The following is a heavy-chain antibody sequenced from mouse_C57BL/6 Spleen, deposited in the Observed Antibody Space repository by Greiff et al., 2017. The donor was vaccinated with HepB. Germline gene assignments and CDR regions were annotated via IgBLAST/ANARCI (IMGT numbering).Heavy chain of an antibody. D-gene: IGHD6-1*01. V-gene: IGHV5-16*01. CDR3: ARDRGASGYYFDY. CDR2: INYDGSST. Sequence: EVKLVESEGGLVQPGSSMKLSCTASGFTFSDYYMAWVRQVPEKGLEWVANINYDGSSTYYLDSLKSRFIISRDNAKNILYLQMSSLKSEDTATYYWARDRGASGYYFDYWGQGTTLTVSS. J-gene: IGHJ2*01. CDR1: GFTFSDYY.